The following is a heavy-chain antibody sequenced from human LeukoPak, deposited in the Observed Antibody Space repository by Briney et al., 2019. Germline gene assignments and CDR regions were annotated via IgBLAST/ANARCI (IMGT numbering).Heavy chain of an antibody. Sequence: GGSLRLSCVASGFTFSSHAMTWVRQAPGKGLEWVSAISISGDTTYYADAVKGRFTVSRDNSKNTVYLQMDSLRAEDTAVYYCANEIRPNDYWGQGTLVTVSS. CDR1: GFTFSSHA. CDR2: ISISGDTT. CDR3: ANEIRPNDY. V-gene: IGHV3-23*01. D-gene: IGHD4-17*01. J-gene: IGHJ4*02.